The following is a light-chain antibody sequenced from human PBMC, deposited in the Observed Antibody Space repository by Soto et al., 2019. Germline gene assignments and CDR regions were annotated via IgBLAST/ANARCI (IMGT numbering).Light chain of an antibody. CDR1: QSVDSY. V-gene: IGKV3-11*01. Sequence: EMVMTQSPATLSLSPGERATLSCRASQSVDSYLAWYQQKPGQAPRLLIYDAFNRATGIPARFSGSGSGTDFTLTISSLEPEDFAVYYCQHRSNWPRTFGQGTKLEIK. J-gene: IGKJ2*01. CDR3: QHRSNWPRT. CDR2: DAF.